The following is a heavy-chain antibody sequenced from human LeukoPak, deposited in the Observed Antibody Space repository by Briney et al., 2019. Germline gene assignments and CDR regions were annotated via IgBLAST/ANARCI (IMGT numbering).Heavy chain of an antibody. Sequence: ASVKVSCKASGYTFTSYYMHRVRQAPGQGLEWMGIINPSGGSTSYAQKFQGRVTMTRDTSTSTVYMELSSLRSEDTAVYYCARVSYYGGNSDYFDYWGQGTLVTVSS. D-gene: IGHD4-23*01. CDR2: INPSGGST. V-gene: IGHV1-46*01. CDR1: GYTFTSYY. J-gene: IGHJ4*02. CDR3: ARVSYYGGNSDYFDY.